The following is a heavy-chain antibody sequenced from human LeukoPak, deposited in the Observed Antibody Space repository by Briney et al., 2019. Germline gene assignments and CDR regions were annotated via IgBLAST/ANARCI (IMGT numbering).Heavy chain of an antibody. D-gene: IGHD1-7*01. J-gene: IGHJ4*02. V-gene: IGHV3-30*04. CDR1: GFTFSSYA. CDR2: ISYDGSNK. CDR3: APDPELREFDY. Sequence: GGSLRLSCAASGFTFSSYAMHWVRQAPGKGLEWVAVISYDGSNKYYADSVKGRFTISRDNSKNALYLQMNSLRAEDTAVYYCAPDPELREFDYWGQGTLVTVSS.